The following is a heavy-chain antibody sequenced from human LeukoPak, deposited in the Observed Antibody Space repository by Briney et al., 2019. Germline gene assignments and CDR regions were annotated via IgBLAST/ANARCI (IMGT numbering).Heavy chain of an antibody. CDR3: AREFHVPYYDILTGYYNYWFDP. Sequence: ASVKVSCKASGYTFTSYGISWVRQAPGQGLEWMGWISAYNGNTNYAQKLQGRVTMTIDTSTSTAYMELRSLRSDDTAVYYCAREFHVPYYDILTGYYNYWFDPWGQGTLVTVSS. J-gene: IGHJ5*02. D-gene: IGHD3-9*01. V-gene: IGHV1-18*01. CDR2: ISAYNGNT. CDR1: GYTFTSYG.